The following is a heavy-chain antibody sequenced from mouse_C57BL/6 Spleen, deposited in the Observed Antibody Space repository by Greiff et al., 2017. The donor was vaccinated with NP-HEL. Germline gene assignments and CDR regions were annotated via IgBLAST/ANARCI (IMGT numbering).Heavy chain of an antibody. CDR3: AIIYYYGSSLAY. V-gene: IGHV1-39*01. Sequence: EVKLQESGPELVKPGASVKLSCKASGYSFTDYNMNWVKQSNGKSLEWIGVINPNYGTTSYNQKFKGKATLTVDQSSSTAYMQLNSLTSEDSAVYYCAIIYYYGSSLAYWGQGTLVTVSA. CDR1: GYSFTDYN. D-gene: IGHD1-1*01. J-gene: IGHJ3*01. CDR2: INPNYGTT.